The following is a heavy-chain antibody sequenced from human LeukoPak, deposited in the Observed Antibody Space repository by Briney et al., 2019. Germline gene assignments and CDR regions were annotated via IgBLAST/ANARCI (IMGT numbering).Heavy chain of an antibody. V-gene: IGHV4-59*01. CDR3: ARVAVGATFSDS. CDR1: GGSIRSYY. D-gene: IGHD1-26*01. CDR2: IYYSGNT. Sequence: SETLSLTCTVAGGSIRSYYWSWIRQPPGKGLVWIGYIYYSGNTYYNPSLKSRVTISVDTSKNQFSMKLSSVTAADTAVYYCARVAVGATFSDSWGQGTLVTVSS. J-gene: IGHJ4*02.